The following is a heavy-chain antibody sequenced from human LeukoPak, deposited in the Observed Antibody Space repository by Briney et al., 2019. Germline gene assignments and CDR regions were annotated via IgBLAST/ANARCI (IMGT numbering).Heavy chain of an antibody. J-gene: IGHJ4*02. Sequence: ASVTVSCKASGYTFTGYYIHWVRQAPGQGLEWMGWFNPNSGGTNFAQRFQGKVTMTRDTSISTAYMELSRLTSDDTAVYYCARGDSYGDLDYWGQGTLVTVSS. CDR3: ARGDSYGDLDY. V-gene: IGHV1-2*02. CDR2: FNPNSGGT. CDR1: GYTFTGYY. D-gene: IGHD4-17*01.